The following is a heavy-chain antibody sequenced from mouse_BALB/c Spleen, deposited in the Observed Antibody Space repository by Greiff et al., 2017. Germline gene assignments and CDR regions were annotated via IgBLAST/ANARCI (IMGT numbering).Heavy chain of an antibody. CDR1: GYTFTSYV. J-gene: IGHJ1*01. D-gene: IGHD1-1*02. V-gene: IGHV1-14*01. CDR2: INPYNDGT. CDR3: AREGGQQTGWYFDV. Sequence: EVQLQQSGPELVKPGASVKMSCKASGYTFTSYVMHWVKQKPGQGLEWIGYINPYNDGTKYNEKFKGKATLTSDKSSSTAYMELSSLTSEDSAVYYCAREGGQQTGWYFDVWGAGTTVTVSS.